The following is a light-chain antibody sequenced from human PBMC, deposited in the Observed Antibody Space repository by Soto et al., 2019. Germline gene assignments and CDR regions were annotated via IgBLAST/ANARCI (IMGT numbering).Light chain of an antibody. V-gene: IGKV3-15*01. J-gene: IGKJ2*01. CDR2: SAF. CDR1: QSVSSS. Sequence: EVVMTQSPATLSVFPGERVTLSCRASQSVSSSLAWYQQKPGQAPRLLIYSAFNRASGTPARFSGSGSGTEFTLTISSLESEDFAVYYCQQYINGYTFGQGTKLEIK. CDR3: QQYINGYT.